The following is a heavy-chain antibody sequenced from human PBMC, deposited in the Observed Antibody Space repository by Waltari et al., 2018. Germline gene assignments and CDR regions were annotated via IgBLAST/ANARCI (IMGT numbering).Heavy chain of an antibody. CDR3: ARDRGLRFLEWLSTSDWFDP. V-gene: IGHV1-69*13. CDR1: GYTFTSYA. D-gene: IGHD3-3*01. Sequence: QVQLVQSGAEVKKPGASVKVSCKASGYTFTSYAMHWVRQAPGQGLEWMGGIIPIFGTANDAQKLQGRVTITADEATSTAYMELSSLRSEDTAVYYCARDRGLRFLEWLSTSDWFDPWGQGTLVTVSS. CDR2: IIPIFGTA. J-gene: IGHJ5*02.